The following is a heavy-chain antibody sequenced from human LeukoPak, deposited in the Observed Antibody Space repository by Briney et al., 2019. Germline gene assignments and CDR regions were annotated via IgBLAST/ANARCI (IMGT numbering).Heavy chain of an antibody. D-gene: IGHD6-19*01. J-gene: IGHJ4*02. Sequence: GGSLRLSCAASGFTFSSYGMHWVRQAPGKGLEWVAVIWYDGSNKYYADSVKGRFTISRDNSKNTLYPQMNSLRAEDTAVYYCARDGYSSGWYGPDYWGQGTLVTVSS. CDR3: ARDGYSSGWYGPDY. CDR1: GFTFSSYG. CDR2: IWYDGSNK. V-gene: IGHV3-33*01.